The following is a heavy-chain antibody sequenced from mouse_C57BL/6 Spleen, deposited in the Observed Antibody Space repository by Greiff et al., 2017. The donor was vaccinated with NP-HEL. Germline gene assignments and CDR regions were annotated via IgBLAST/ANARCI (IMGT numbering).Heavy chain of an antibody. Sequence: EVQRVESGGGLVKPGGSLKLSCAASGFTFSSYAMSWVRQTPEKRLEWVATISDGGSYTYYPDNVKGRFTISRDNAKNNLYLQMSHLKSEDTAMYYCARGRRDYFDYWGQGTTLTVSS. CDR2: ISDGGSYT. CDR1: GFTFSSYA. J-gene: IGHJ2*01. CDR3: ARGRRDYFDY. V-gene: IGHV5-4*01.